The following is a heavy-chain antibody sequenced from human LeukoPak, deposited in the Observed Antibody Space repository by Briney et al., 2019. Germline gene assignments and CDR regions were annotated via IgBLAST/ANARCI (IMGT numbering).Heavy chain of an antibody. J-gene: IGHJ4*02. CDR2: ISGDGGST. D-gene: IGHD4-17*01. V-gene: IGHV3-43*02. CDR1: GFTFSSYW. Sequence: GGSLRLSCAASGFTFSSYWMHWVRQAPGQGPEWVSLISGDGGSTYYADSVKGRFTISRDNSKNSLYLQMNSLRTEDTALYYCAKDLHDYGDYCDYWGQGTLVTVSS. CDR3: AKDLHDYGDYCDY.